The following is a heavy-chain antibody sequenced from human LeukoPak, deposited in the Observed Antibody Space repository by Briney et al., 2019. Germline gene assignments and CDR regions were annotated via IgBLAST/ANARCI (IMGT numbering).Heavy chain of an antibody. CDR3: ARSAYNYGYVYFDH. J-gene: IGHJ4*02. CDR2: IDPNSDNI. V-gene: IGHV1-2*02. CDR1: GYTFTGCF. D-gene: IGHD5-18*01. Sequence: VASVKVSCKASGYTFTGCFIHYVRQAPGRGLEWMGWIDPNSDNIRYSETFKDRVTMTRDTSTNTAYMELSWLRSDDTAVCYCARSAYNYGYVYFDHWGQGTLVVVSS.